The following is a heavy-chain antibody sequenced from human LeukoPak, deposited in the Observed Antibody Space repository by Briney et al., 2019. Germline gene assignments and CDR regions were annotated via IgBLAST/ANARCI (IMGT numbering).Heavy chain of an antibody. CDR2: ISYDGSNK. CDR3: ARDRVHDRSGYYRNFYYALDV. CDR1: GFTFSSYG. Sequence: GGSLRLSCAASGFTFSSYGMHWVRQAPGKGLEWGAVISYDGSNKYYADSVKGRFTISRDNSKNTLYLHMTSLRAEDTAVYYCARDRVHDRSGYYRNFYYALDVWGLGTTVTVSS. V-gene: IGHV3-30*03. J-gene: IGHJ6*02. D-gene: IGHD3-22*01.